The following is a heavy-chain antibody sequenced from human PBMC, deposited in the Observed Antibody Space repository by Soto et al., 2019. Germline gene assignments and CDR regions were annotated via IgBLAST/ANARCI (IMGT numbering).Heavy chain of an antibody. CDR2: ISGSGGST. V-gene: IGHV3-23*01. CDR1: GFTFSSYS. D-gene: IGHD3-22*01. Sequence: GGSLSLSCAASGFTFSSYSMSWVRQAPGKGLEWVSAISGSGGSTYYADSVKGRFTISRDNSKNTLYLQMNSPIAEDTAVYYCAKDPEPYDSSGYFDYWGQGTLVTVSS. CDR3: AKDPEPYDSSGYFDY. J-gene: IGHJ4*02.